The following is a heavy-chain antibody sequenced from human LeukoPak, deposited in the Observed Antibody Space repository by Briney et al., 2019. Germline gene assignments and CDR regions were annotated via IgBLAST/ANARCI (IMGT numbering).Heavy chain of an antibody. J-gene: IGHJ5*02. CDR1: GGSISSYY. CDR2: IYYSGST. CDR3: ARDRDYYDSSGYGT. V-gene: IGHV4-59*12. D-gene: IGHD3-22*01. Sequence: SETLSLTCTVSGGSISSYYWSWIRQPPGKGLEWIGYIYYSGSTYYNPSLKSRVTISVDTSKNQFSLKLSSVTAADTAVYYCARDRDYYDSSGYGTWGQGTLVTVSS.